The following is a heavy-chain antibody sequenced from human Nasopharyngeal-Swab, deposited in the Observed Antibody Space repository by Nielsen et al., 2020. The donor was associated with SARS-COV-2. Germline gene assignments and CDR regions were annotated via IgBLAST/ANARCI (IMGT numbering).Heavy chain of an antibody. Sequence: GESLKISCAASGFTFSGTTMHWVRQASGKGREWVGRIRSKADNYATAYAASVKGRFIISRDDSKNTAYLQMNRLKTEDTAVYYCARVNPVSGSYYDAFDIWGQGTMVTVSS. CDR3: ARVNPVSGSYYDAFDI. J-gene: IGHJ3*02. CDR1: GFTFSGTT. CDR2: IRSKADNYAT. V-gene: IGHV3-73*01. D-gene: IGHD1-26*01.